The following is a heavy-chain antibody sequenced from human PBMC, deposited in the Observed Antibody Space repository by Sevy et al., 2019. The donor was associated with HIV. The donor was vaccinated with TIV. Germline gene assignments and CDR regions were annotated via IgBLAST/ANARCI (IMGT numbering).Heavy chain of an antibody. CDR3: ARALIGYCSSTSCSTPFDI. Sequence: GGCLRLSCAASGFTVSSNYMSWVRQAPGKGLEWVSVIYSGGSTYYADSVKGRFTISRDNSKNTLYLQMNSLRAEDTAVYYCARALIGYCSSTSCSTPFDIWGQGTMVTVSS. D-gene: IGHD2-2*01. CDR1: GFTVSSNY. CDR2: IYSGGST. V-gene: IGHV3-53*01. J-gene: IGHJ3*02.